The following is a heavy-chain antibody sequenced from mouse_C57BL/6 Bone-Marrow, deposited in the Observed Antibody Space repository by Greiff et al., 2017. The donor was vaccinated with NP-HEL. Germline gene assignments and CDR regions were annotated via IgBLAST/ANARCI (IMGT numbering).Heavy chain of an antibody. D-gene: IGHD3-2*02. V-gene: IGHV1-52*01. Sequence: QVQLQQPGAELVRPGSSVKLSCKASGYTFTSYWMHWVKQRPIQGLEWIGNIDPSDSETHYNQKFKDKATLTVDKSSSTAYMQLSSLTSEDSAVYYCASQGSTAQATGGFAYWGQGTLVTVSA. CDR1: GYTFTSYW. CDR2: IDPSDSET. J-gene: IGHJ3*01. CDR3: ASQGSTAQATGGFAY.